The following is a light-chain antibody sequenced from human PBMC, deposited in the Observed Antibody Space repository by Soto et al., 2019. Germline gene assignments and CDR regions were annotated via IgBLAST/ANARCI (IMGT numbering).Light chain of an antibody. Sequence: IQLTQSTSPLSASVGDRVTTTCQASQGISSYLAWYQQKPGKAPKLLIYDASSLESGVPSRFSGSGSGTEFTLTINSLQPDDFATYYCQQYHIYSGTFGQGTKVDIK. V-gene: IGKV1-5*01. CDR1: QGISSY. CDR2: DAS. J-gene: IGKJ1*01. CDR3: QQYHIYSGT.